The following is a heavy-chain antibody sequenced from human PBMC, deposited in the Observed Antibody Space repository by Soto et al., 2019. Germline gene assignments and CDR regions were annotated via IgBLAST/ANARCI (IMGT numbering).Heavy chain of an antibody. D-gene: IGHD5-12*01. CDR1: GFTFSSYS. Sequence: GGSLRLSCAASGFTFSSYSMNWVRQAPGKGLEWVSSISSSSSYIYYADSVKGRFTISRDNAKNSLYLQMNSLRAEDTAVYYCARDHEGEGYNLYYYYGMDVWGQGTTVTVSS. CDR2: ISSSSSYI. CDR3: ARDHEGEGYNLYYYYGMDV. J-gene: IGHJ6*02. V-gene: IGHV3-21*01.